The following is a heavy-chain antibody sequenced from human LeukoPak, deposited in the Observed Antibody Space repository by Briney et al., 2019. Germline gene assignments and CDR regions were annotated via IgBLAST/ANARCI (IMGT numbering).Heavy chain of an antibody. V-gene: IGHV3-53*01. CDR3: AVGGSYYEFAFDI. Sequence: PGGSLRLSCAASGFTVSSNYMSWVRQAPGKGLEWVSVIYSGSSTYYADSVKGRFTISRDNSKNTLYLQMNSLRAEDTAVYYCAVGGSYYEFAFDIWGQGTMVTVSS. CDR1: GFTVSSNY. CDR2: IYSGSST. J-gene: IGHJ3*02. D-gene: IGHD1-26*01.